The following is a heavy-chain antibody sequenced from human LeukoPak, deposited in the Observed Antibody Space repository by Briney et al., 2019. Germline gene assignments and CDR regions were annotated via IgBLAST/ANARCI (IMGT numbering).Heavy chain of an antibody. CDR1: GGSISSYY. CDR2: IYYSGNT. J-gene: IGHJ5*02. D-gene: IGHD5-24*01. CDR3: AREREGYNLDWFDP. Sequence: PSETLSLTCTVSGGSISSYYWSWIRHPPGKGLEWIGYIYYSGNTNYNPSLKSRVTISVDTSKNQFSLKLSSVTAADTAEYYCAREREGYNLDWFDPWAQETLVTVSS. V-gene: IGHV4-59*01.